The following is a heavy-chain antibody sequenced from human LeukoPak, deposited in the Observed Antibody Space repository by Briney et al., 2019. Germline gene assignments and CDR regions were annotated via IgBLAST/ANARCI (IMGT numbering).Heavy chain of an antibody. D-gene: IGHD5-12*01. CDR3: ARDVGYSLFD. Sequence: GGSLRLSCAASGFTFSSYWMSWVRQAPGKGLEWVANIKQDGSEKYYVDSVKGRLTISRDNAKNTVYLQMNSLRAEDTAVYYCARDVGYSLFDWGQGTLVTVSS. CDR1: GFTFSSYW. V-gene: IGHV3-7*01. CDR2: IKQDGSEK. J-gene: IGHJ4*02.